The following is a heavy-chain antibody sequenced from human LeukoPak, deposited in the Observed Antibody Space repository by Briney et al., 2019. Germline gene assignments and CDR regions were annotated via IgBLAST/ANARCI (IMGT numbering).Heavy chain of an antibody. J-gene: IGHJ4*02. D-gene: IGHD3-16*01. CDR3: VRDSRPGGAMGLYHNFDF. V-gene: IGHV3-7*01. CDR1: GFKFSDFW. CDR2: IKEDGSEE. Sequence: GGSLRLSCAASGFKFSDFWMTWVRQTPGKGLEWVANIKEDGSEEYHVDSVKGRFTISRGNTKSSLFLQMNSLRGDDTAVYYCVRDSRPGGAMGLYHNFDFWGQGTLVTVSS.